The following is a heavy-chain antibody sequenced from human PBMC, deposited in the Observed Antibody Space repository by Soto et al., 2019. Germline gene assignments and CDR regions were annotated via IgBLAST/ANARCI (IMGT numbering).Heavy chain of an antibody. CDR3: ARDGWGVCSGGSCYSGPRRPRGTCFDY. J-gene: IGHJ4*02. CDR2: IKQDGSEK. Sequence: GGSLRLSCAASGFTFSSYWMSWVRQAPGKGLEWVANIKQDGSEKYYVDSVKGRFTISRDNAKNSLYLQMNSLRAEDTAVYYCARDGWGVCSGGSCYSGPRRPRGTCFDYWGQGTLVTVSS. V-gene: IGHV3-7*01. CDR1: GFTFSSYW. D-gene: IGHD2-15*01.